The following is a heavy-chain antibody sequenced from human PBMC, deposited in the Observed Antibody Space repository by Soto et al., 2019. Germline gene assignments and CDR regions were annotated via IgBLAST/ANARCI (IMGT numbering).Heavy chain of an antibody. Sequence: PGGSLRLSCAASGFTFSSYSMNWVRQAPGKGLEWVSYISSSSSTIYYADSVKGRFTISRDNAKNSLYLQMNSLRAEDTAVYYCAREWTDIVVVVATDDASDIWGQGTMVTVSS. V-gene: IGHV3-48*01. CDR1: GFTFSSYS. CDR2: ISSSSSTI. D-gene: IGHD2-15*01. J-gene: IGHJ3*02. CDR3: AREWTDIVVVVATDDASDI.